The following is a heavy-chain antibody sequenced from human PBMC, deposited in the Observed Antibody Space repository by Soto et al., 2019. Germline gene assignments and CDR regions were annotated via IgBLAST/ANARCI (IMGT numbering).Heavy chain of an antibody. D-gene: IGHD3-3*01. CDR1: GGSISSYY. V-gene: IGHV4-59*01. CDR3: AREVLGPYDFWSGYYESGYGMDV. Sequence: PSETLSLTCTVSGGSISSYYWSWIRQPPGKGLEWIGYIYYSGSTNYNPSLKSRVTISVDTSKNQFSLKLSSVTAADTAVYYCAREVLGPYDFWSGYYESGYGMDVWGQGTTVTVSS. J-gene: IGHJ6*02. CDR2: IYYSGST.